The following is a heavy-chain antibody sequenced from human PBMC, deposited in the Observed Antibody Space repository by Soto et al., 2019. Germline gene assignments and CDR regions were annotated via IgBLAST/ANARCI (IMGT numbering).Heavy chain of an antibody. CDR2: ISGSGDST. J-gene: IGHJ4*02. Sequence: EVQLLESGGGLVQPGGSLRLSCAASGFTFSRYAMSWVRQAPGKGLEWVSAISGSGDSTYNADSVRGRFTISRDNSKNTLYLQMNSLRVEDTGRYYCAKQDGSRGWAPFDYWGQGTLVTVSS. V-gene: IGHV3-23*01. D-gene: IGHD6-19*01. CDR1: GFTFSRYA. CDR3: AKQDGSRGWAPFDY.